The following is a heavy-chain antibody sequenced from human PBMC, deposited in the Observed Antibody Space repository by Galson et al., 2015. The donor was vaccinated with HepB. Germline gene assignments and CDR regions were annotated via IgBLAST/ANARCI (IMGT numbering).Heavy chain of an antibody. CDR3: ARADTVITPFDW. CDR2: IYPGDSDT. D-gene: IGHD4-23*01. Sequence: QSGAEVKKPGESLKISCKGSGYNFSNYWIGWVRQMPGKGLEWIGIIYPGDSDTKYSPSFQGQVTISADKSIITAYLQWSSLKASDTAIYYCARADTVITPFDWWGRGTLVTVSS. J-gene: IGHJ4*02. CDR1: GYNFSNYW. V-gene: IGHV5-51*01.